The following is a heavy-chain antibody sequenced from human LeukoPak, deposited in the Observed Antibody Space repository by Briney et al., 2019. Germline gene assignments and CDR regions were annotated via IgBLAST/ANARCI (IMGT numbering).Heavy chain of an antibody. D-gene: IGHD3-10*01. CDR1: GFTFSNAW. CDR2: IKSKTDGGTT. CDR3: TTDRGAIFWGYWFDP. J-gene: IGHJ5*02. Sequence: GGSLRLSCAASGFTFSNAWMSWVRQAPGKGLEWVGRIKSKTDGGTTDYAAPVKGRFTISRDDSKNTLYLQMNSLKTEDTAVYYCTTDRGAIFWGYWFDPWAQGTLVTVSS. V-gene: IGHV3-15*01.